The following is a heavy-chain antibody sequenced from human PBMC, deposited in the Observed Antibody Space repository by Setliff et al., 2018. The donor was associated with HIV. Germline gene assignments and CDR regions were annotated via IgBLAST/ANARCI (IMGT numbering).Heavy chain of an antibody. CDR3: TRGGYSGAFLDAFDI. J-gene: IGHJ3*02. CDR1: GYSFTSYG. Sequence: ASVKVSCKASGYSFTSYGLSWVRRAPGQGLEWMGSITTYNGGINYAQKFQGRVTMTTDTSTSTAYMELRSLRSDDTAVYYCTRGGYSGAFLDAFDIWGQGTMVTVSS. CDR2: ITTYNGGI. D-gene: IGHD1-26*01. V-gene: IGHV1-18*01.